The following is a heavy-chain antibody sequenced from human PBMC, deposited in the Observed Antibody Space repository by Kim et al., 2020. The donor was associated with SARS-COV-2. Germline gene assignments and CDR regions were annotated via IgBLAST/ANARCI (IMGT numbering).Heavy chain of an antibody. CDR2: ISSNGGST. V-gene: IGHV3-64D*09. CDR3: VKGRPDYYDSSGYYYLANWYFDL. D-gene: IGHD3-22*01. Sequence: GGSLRLSCSASGFTFSSYAMHWVRQAPGKGLEYVSAISSNGGSTYYADSVKGRFTISRDNSKNTLYLQMSSLRAEDTAVYYCVKGRPDYYDSSGYYYLANWYFDLWGRGTLVTVSS. CDR1: GFTFSSYA. J-gene: IGHJ2*01.